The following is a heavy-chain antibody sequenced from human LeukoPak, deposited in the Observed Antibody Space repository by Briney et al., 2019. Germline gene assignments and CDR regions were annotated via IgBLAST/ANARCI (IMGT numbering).Heavy chain of an antibody. J-gene: IGHJ6*02. CDR1: GFIFGSYS. Sequence: GGSLRLSCAASGFIFGSYSINWVRQAPGKGLEWVSSISSSSSYICYADSVKGRFTISRDNAKNSLYLQMNSLRVEDTALYYCARVRAAAGFYYGMDVWGQGTTVTVSS. D-gene: IGHD6-13*01. CDR3: ARVRAAAGFYYGMDV. CDR2: ISSSSSYI. V-gene: IGHV3-21*01.